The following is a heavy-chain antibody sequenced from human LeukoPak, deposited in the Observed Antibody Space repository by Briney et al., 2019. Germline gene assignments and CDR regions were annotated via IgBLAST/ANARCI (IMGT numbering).Heavy chain of an antibody. CDR1: GFTFSSYG. CDR2: ITSGSSHI. V-gene: IGHV3-21*01. Sequence: NPGGSPRLSCAASGFTFSSYGMHWVRQAPGQGLEWVSSITSGSSHIYYADSVKGRFTISRDNAKSSLYLQMNSLRAEDTAVYYCARDPYSGSYGADYYYYMDVWGKGTTVTISS. J-gene: IGHJ6*03. D-gene: IGHD1-26*01. CDR3: ARDPYSGSYGADYYYYMDV.